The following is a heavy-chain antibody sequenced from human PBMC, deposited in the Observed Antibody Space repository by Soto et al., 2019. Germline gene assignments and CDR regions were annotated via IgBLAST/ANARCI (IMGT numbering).Heavy chain of an antibody. CDR1: GYTFTSYD. CDR2: MNPNTGNS. J-gene: IGHJ4*02. CDR3: ARRAETNGWNAFGADKYYFDF. Sequence: ASVKVSCKASGYTFTSYDIYWVRQATGQGLEWMGWMNPNTGNSAYAQKFQGRVTVTSDTSINTVHMELSSLRPEETAVYYCARRAETNGWNAFGADKYYFDFWGQGTLVTVSS. D-gene: IGHD1-1*01. V-gene: IGHV1-8*01.